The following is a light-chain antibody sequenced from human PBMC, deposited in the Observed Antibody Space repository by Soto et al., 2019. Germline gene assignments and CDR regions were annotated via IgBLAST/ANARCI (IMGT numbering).Light chain of an antibody. V-gene: IGKV1-17*02. J-gene: IGKJ1*01. Sequence: DIQMTQSPSSLSASVGDRVTITCRASQDIRNHLGWYQTKSGKAPKRRSYDASNWPSGVPSRFSGSGSGTEVTLTISNLPPEDFATYSCVEYNSFPRTFLQGTKVEVK. CDR3: VEYNSFPRT. CDR2: DAS. CDR1: QDIRNH.